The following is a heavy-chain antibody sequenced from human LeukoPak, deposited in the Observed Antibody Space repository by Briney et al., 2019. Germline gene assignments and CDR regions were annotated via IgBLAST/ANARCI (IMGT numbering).Heavy chain of an antibody. CDR1: GFTFDDYA. D-gene: IGHD6-19*01. CDR3: AKDSFYSSGWLFDY. Sequence: GRSLRLSCAASGFTFDDYAMHWVRQAPGKGLEWVSGISWNSGSIGYADSVKGRLIIPRDNAKNSLYLQMNSLRAEDTALYYCAKDSFYSSGWLFDYWGQGTLVTVSS. CDR2: ISWNSGSI. J-gene: IGHJ4*02. V-gene: IGHV3-9*01.